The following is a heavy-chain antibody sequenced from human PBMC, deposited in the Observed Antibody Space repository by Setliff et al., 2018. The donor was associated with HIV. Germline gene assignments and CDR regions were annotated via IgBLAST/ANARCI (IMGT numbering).Heavy chain of an antibody. J-gene: IGHJ4*02. CDR3: ARQTATGTSATFDS. D-gene: IGHD2-21*02. V-gene: IGHV4-39*07. CDR1: SGSISSSSYY. CDR2: IYYSGITT. Sequence: SETLSLTCTFSSGSISSSSYYWGWIRQPPGKGLEWIGYIYYSGITTYYNPSLKSRVTISLDTSKSHFSLKLSSVTAADTAVYYCARQTATGTSATFDSWGQGSLVTVSS.